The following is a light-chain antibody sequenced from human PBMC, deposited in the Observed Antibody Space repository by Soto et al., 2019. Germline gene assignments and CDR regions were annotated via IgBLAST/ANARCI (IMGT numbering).Light chain of an antibody. Sequence: EIVMTQSPATVSVSPGERATLSCRASQSVSSNLAWYQQKPGQAPRLVIYGASTRATNIPARFSGSGSGTEFTLTISSLQSEDFAVYYCQQYNNWPLTFGQGTKVEIK. J-gene: IGKJ1*01. V-gene: IGKV3-15*01. CDR1: QSVSSN. CDR3: QQYNNWPLT. CDR2: GAS.